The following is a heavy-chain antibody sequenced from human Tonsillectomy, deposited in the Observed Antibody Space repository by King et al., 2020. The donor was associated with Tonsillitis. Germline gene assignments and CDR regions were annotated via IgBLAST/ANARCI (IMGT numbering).Heavy chain of an antibody. CDR1: GFSLSNARMG. J-gene: IGHJ3*02. CDR2: IFSNDEK. D-gene: IGHD3-22*01. Sequence: TLKESGPVLVKPTETLTLTCTVSGFSLSNARMGVRWIRQPPGKALEWLAHIFSNDEKSYSTSLKSRLTISKDTSKSQVVLTMTNMDPVDTATYYCARDRDSSGYYYVEAFDIWGQGTMVTVSS. CDR3: ARDRDSSGYYYVEAFDI. V-gene: IGHV2-26*01.